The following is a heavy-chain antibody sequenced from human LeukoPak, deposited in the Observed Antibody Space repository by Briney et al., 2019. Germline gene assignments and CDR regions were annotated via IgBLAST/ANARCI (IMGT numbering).Heavy chain of an antibody. Sequence: ASVKVSCKASGDTFTSYYMHWVRQAPGQGLEWMGWINPNSGGTNYAQKFQGRVTMTRDTSISTAYMELSRLRSDDTAVYYCARDGDGYNSGYYYYYYMDVWGKGTTVTISS. CDR2: INPNSGGT. CDR1: GDTFTSYY. D-gene: IGHD5-24*01. V-gene: IGHV1-2*02. J-gene: IGHJ6*03. CDR3: ARDGDGYNSGYYYYYYMDV.